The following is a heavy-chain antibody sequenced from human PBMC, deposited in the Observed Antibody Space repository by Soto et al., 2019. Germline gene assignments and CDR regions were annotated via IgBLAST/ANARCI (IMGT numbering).Heavy chain of an antibody. Sequence: SETLSLTCAVSGGPFSGYFWSWVRQPPGKGLEWIGEIEHNGNNNINPSLKSRVTISVDTSKNQISLNLRSVTGADTAVYYCARDFRYFPYWGQGTLVTVSS. V-gene: IGHV4-34*01. D-gene: IGHD3-10*01. J-gene: IGHJ4*02. CDR1: GGPFSGYF. CDR3: ARDFRYFPY. CDR2: IEHNGNN.